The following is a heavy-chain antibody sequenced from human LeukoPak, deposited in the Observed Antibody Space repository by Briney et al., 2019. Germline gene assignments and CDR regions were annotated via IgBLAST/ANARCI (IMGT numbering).Heavy chain of an antibody. V-gene: IGHV3-53*01. J-gene: IGHJ4*02. Sequence: PGGSLRLSCAASGFTVSSNYMSWVRQAPGKGLEWVSVIYSGGSTYYADSVKGRFTISRDNSKNTLYLQMNSLRAEDTAVYYCARYYYDSSGYPYFDYWGREPWSPSPQ. CDR3: ARYYYDSSGYPYFDY. CDR1: GFTVSSNY. CDR2: IYSGGST. D-gene: IGHD3-22*01.